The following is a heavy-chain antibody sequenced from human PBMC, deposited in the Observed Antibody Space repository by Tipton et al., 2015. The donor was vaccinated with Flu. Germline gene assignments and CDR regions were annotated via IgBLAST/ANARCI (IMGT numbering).Heavy chain of an antibody. CDR1: GFNFSSYG. CDR2: IWHDGSKQ. J-gene: IGHJ3*02. CDR3: TRSYYYDTSGYDAFDI. Sequence: SLRLSCAASGFNFSSYGMRWVRQAPGKGLEWVAVIWHDGSKQYYADPVKGRFTISRDNSMNTLYLRMNMLRVENTAVYYCTRSYYYDTSGYDAFDIWGQETMVTVSS. V-gene: IGHV3-33*01. D-gene: IGHD3-22*01.